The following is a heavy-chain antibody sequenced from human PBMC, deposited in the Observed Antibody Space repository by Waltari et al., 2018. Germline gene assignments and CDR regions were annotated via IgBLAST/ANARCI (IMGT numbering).Heavy chain of an antibody. CDR1: GFTVSSNY. CDR3: ASWGRRLRGSFDF. V-gene: IGHV3-53*01. CDR2: IYSGGST. Sequence: EVQLVESGGGLIQPGGSLRLSCAASGFTVSSNYMSWVRQAPGTGLEWVSVIYSGGSTVYADSVKGRFTISRDNSKNTLYLKMNSLRAEDTAVYCCASWGRRLRGSFDFWGQGTLVTVSS. J-gene: IGHJ4*02. D-gene: IGHD4-17*01.